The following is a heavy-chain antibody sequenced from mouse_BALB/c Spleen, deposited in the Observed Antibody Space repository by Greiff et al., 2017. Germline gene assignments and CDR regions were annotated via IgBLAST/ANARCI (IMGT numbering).Heavy chain of an antibody. CDR2: IDTSDSYT. CDR1: GYTFTDYW. J-gene: IGHJ3*01. D-gene: IGHD1-1*01. CDR3: AREGNYYGSSAWFAY. V-gene: IGHV1-69*01. Sequence: QVQLKQPGAELVMPGASVKMSCKASGYTFTDYWMHWVKQRPGQGLEWIGAIDTSDSYTSYNQKFKGKATLTVDESSSTAYMQLSSLTSEDSAVYYCAREGNYYGSSAWFAYWGQGTLVTVSA.